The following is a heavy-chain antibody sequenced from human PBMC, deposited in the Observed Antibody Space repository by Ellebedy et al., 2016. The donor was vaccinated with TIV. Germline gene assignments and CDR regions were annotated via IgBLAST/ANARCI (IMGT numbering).Heavy chain of an antibody. CDR3: ARDLTDRSGYNWFDP. Sequence: GESLKISCAASGFTFSSYSMNWVRQAPGKGLEWVSSISSSSSYIYYADSVKGRFTISRDNAKNSLYLQMNSLRAEDTAVYYCARDLTDRSGYNWFDPWGQGTLVTVSS. D-gene: IGHD3-22*01. CDR1: GFTFSSYS. V-gene: IGHV3-21*01. J-gene: IGHJ5*02. CDR2: ISSSSSYI.